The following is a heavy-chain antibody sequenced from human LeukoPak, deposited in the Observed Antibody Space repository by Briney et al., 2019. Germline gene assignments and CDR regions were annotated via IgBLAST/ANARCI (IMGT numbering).Heavy chain of an antibody. D-gene: IGHD6-19*01. CDR1: GFTFSSYE. J-gene: IGHJ4*02. CDR3: ARDPSGWYGRDYFDY. CDR2: ISSSGSTI. V-gene: IGHV3-48*03. Sequence: GGSLRLSCAASGFTFSSYEMNWVRQAPGKGLEWVSYISSSGSTIYYADSVKGRFTISRDNAKNSLYLQMNSLRAEDTAVYYCARDPSGWYGRDYFDYWGQGTLVTVSS.